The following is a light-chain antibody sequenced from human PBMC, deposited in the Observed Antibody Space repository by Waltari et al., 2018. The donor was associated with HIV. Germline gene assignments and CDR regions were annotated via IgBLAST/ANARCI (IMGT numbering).Light chain of an antibody. CDR2: DAS. V-gene: IGKV1-33*01. CDR3: QQYDHFLS. CDR1: QDITNY. Sequence: TQSPSSVSASVGDRVTITCQASQDITNYLNWYQQKPGKAPKLLIYDASNLETGVPSRFSGSGSATDFTFTISSLQPEDIATYYCQQYDHFLSFGGGTKVEIK. J-gene: IGKJ4*01.